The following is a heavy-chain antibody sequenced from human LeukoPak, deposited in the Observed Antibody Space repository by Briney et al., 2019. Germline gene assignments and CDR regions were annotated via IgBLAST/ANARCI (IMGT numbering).Heavy chain of an antibody. V-gene: IGHV5-51*01. J-gene: IGHJ4*02. D-gene: IGHD6-13*01. CDR2: IYPGDSDP. Sequence: GESLKISCRGSGYSFNSFWIGWVRQMPGKGLEWMGIIYPGDSDPRYSPSFQGQVTISADTSISTAYLQWSSLKASDSAMYYCVRHGLGSSWFGFDNWGQGTLVTVSS. CDR3: VRHGLGSSWFGFDN. CDR1: GYSFNSFW.